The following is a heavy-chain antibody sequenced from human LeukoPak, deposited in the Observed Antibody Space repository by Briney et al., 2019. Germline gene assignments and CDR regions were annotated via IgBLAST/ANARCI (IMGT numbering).Heavy chain of an antibody. J-gene: IGHJ4*02. CDR1: GYTFTNYA. D-gene: IGHD3-22*01. V-gene: IGHV1-8*02. CDR3: ARGPQYYYDSSGSFDY. CDR2: MNPNSGNT. Sequence: ASVKVSCKASGYTFTNYAMNWVRQAPGQGLEWMGWMNPNSGNTGYAQKFQGRVTMTRNTSISTAYMELSSLRSEDTAVYYCARGPQYYYDSSGSFDYWGQGVLVTVSS.